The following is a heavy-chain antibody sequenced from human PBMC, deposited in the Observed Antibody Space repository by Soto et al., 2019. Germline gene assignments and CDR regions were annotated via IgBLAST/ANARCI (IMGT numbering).Heavy chain of an antibody. J-gene: IGHJ5*02. CDR3: ARDGIRISYYGSGVGNWFDP. D-gene: IGHD3-10*01. CDR1: GFTFSNYA. V-gene: IGHV3-30-3*01. Sequence: QVQLVESGGGVVQPGGPLRLSCAASGFTFSNYAMNWVRQAPGKGLEWVAVISFDGSKTYYADSVKGRFTISRDNSKDTLYLQMNSLRADDTGVYYCARDGIRISYYGSGVGNWFDPWGQGTLVAVSS. CDR2: ISFDGSKT.